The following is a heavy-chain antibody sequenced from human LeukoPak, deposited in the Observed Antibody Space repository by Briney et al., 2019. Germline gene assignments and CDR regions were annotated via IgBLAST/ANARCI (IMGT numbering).Heavy chain of an antibody. CDR2: ISGSGGST. CDR3: AYQLLGFDY. D-gene: IGHD2-2*01. Sequence: GGSLRLSCAASGFTFSSYAMRWVRQAPGHGLEWVSAISGSGGSTYYADSVKGRFTISRDNSKNTLYLQMNSLRAEDTAVYYRAYQLLGFDYWGQGTLVTVSS. V-gene: IGHV3-23*01. J-gene: IGHJ4*02. CDR1: GFTFSSYA.